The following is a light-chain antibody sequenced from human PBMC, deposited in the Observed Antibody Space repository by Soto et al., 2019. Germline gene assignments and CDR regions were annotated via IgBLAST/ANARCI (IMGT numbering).Light chain of an antibody. J-gene: IGKJ4*01. Sequence: EIVLTQSPATLSLSPGERATLSCRASQSVDSYLAWYQQKPGQAPRLLIYDASSRATGIPARFTGSGSGTDFTLTISSLEPEDFAVYYCQQRSSWLTFGGGTKVDIK. CDR2: DAS. V-gene: IGKV3-11*01. CDR1: QSVDSY. CDR3: QQRSSWLT.